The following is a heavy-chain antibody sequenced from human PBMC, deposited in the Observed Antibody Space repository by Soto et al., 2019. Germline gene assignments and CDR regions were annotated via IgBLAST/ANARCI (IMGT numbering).Heavy chain of an antibody. Sequence: GASVKVSCKASGYTFTSYGISWVRQAPGQGLEWMGWISAYNGNTNYAQKLQGRVTMTTDTSTSTAYMELRSLRSDDTAVYYCAGGGLQWLVQNWFDPWGKGTLVTVSS. D-gene: IGHD6-19*01. CDR1: GYTFTSYG. CDR2: ISAYNGNT. CDR3: AGGGLQWLVQNWFDP. V-gene: IGHV1-18*01. J-gene: IGHJ5*02.